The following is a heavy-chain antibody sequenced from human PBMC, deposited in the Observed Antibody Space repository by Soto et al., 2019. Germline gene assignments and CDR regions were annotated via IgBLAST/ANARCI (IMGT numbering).Heavy chain of an antibody. CDR3: TADEGGSPY. D-gene: IGHD2-15*01. CDR1: VFTFSNAW. J-gene: IGHJ4*02. Sequence: GGSRRLSCAAAVFTFSNAWMNWVRQAPGKGLEWVGRIKTKIDGGTIDCAAPVKGRFIVSRDDSGNKLYLQMNSLRAEDTAVYFCTADEGGSPYWGQETLFTVSS. V-gene: IGHV3-15*07. CDR2: IKTKIDGGTI.